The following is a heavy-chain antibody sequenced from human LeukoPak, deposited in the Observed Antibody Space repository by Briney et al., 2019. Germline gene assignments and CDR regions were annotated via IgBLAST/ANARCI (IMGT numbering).Heavy chain of an antibody. J-gene: IGHJ4*02. D-gene: IGHD6-6*01. V-gene: IGHV4-39*01. Sequence: SETLSLTCTVSGGSISSYYWGWIRQPPGKGLEWIGSIYYSGSTYYNPSLKSRVTISVDTSKNQFSLKLSSVTAADTAVYYCARPAYSSSSFDYWGQGTLVTVSS. CDR2: IYYSGST. CDR3: ARPAYSSSSFDY. CDR1: GGSISSYY.